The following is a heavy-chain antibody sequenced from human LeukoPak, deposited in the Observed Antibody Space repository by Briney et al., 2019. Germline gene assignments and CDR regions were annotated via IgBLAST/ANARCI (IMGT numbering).Heavy chain of an antibody. CDR2: IIPILGIA. CDR3: ASRSSSWPRTLNYYYYYGMDV. D-gene: IGHD6-13*01. V-gene: IGHV1-69*04. CDR1: GGTFSSYA. J-gene: IGHJ6*02. Sequence: PRASVKVSCKASGGTFSSYAISWVRQATGQGLEWMGRIIPILGIANYAQKFQGRVTITADKSTSTAYMELSSLRSEDTAVYYCASRSSSWPRTLNYYYYYGMDVWGQGTTVTVSS.